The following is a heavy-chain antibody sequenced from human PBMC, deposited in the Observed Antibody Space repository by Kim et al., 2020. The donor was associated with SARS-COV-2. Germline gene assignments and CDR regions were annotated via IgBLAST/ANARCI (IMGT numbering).Heavy chain of an antibody. CDR2: ISGSGGST. J-gene: IGHJ6*02. CDR1: GFTFSTYG. V-gene: IGHV3-23*01. CDR3: AKHERVTYYYYHMAV. D-gene: IGHD5-18*01. Sequence: GGSLRLSCAASGFTFSTYGMSGVRQAPGKGLEWVSAISGSGGSTYYADSVEGRFTISRDNFKNALSLQMNSLRAVDTAVYYCAKHERVTYYYYHMAVWGRGTTVTVSS.